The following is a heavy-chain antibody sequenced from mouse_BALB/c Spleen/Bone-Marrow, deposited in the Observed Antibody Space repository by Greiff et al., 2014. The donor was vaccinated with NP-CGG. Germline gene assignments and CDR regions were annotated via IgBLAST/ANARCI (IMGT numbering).Heavy chain of an antibody. V-gene: IGHV1S22*01. CDR1: GYTFTSYW. CDR2: IYPGSGST. CDR3: TPRLRY. D-gene: IGHD1-2*01. J-gene: IGHJ2*01. Sequence: LQQSGSELVRPGASVKLSCKASGYTFTSYWMHWVKQRPGQGLEWIGNIYPGSGSTNYDEKFKSKATLTVDTSSSTAYMQLSSLTSEDSAVYYRTPRLRYWGQGTTLTVSS.